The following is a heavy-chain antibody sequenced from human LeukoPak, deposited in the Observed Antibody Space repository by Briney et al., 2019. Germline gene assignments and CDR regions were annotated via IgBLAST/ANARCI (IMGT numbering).Heavy chain of an antibody. Sequence: SESLSLTCAVYGGSFSGYYWSWIRQPPGKGLEWVGEINHIESTNYNPSLKSRVPLSVDTSKNQFSLKLSSVTAADTAVYYCARGPHYDILTGYYNDAFDIWGQGTMVTVSS. V-gene: IGHV4-34*01. CDR3: ARGPHYDILTGYYNDAFDI. CDR1: GGSFSGYY. D-gene: IGHD3-9*01. J-gene: IGHJ3*02. CDR2: INHIEST.